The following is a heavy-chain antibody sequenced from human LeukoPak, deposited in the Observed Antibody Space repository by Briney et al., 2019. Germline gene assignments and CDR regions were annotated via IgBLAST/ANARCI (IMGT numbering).Heavy chain of an antibody. D-gene: IGHD4-17*01. CDR1: GYTFTGYY. CDR3: AREMTTVTHDAFDI. Sequence: ASVKVSCKASGYTFTGYYMHWVRQAPGQGLEWMGRINPNSGGTNYAQEFQGRVTMTRDTSISTAYMELSRLRSDDTAVYYCAREMTTVTHDAFDIWGQGTMVTVSS. V-gene: IGHV1-2*06. CDR2: INPNSGGT. J-gene: IGHJ3*02.